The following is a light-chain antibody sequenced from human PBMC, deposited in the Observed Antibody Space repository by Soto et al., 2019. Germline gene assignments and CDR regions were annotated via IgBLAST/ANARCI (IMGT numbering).Light chain of an antibody. V-gene: IGLV2-14*03. CDR1: SSDVGDYNY. CDR2: NVS. Sequence: QSALTQPASVSGSPGQSITISCTGTSSDVGDYNYVSWYQQHPGKAPKLILYNVSSRPSGVSNRFSGSKSANTASLTISGLQAEDEADYYCNSYTRNTLVFGGGTQLTVL. CDR3: NSYTRNTLV. J-gene: IGLJ2*01.